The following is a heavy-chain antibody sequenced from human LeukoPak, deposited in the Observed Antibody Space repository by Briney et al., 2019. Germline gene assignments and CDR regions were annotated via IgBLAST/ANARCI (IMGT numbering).Heavy chain of an antibody. CDR1: GFTFSSYA. J-gene: IGHJ4*02. D-gene: IGHD6-13*01. CDR3: AKSPVGGYSSSCHDY. Sequence: PGGSLRLSCAASGFTFSSYAMSWVRQAPGKGLEWVSAISGSGGSTYYADSVKGRFTISRDNSKNTLYLQMNSLRAEDTAVYYCAKSPVGGYSSSCHDYWGQGTLVTVSS. V-gene: IGHV3-23*01. CDR2: ISGSGGST.